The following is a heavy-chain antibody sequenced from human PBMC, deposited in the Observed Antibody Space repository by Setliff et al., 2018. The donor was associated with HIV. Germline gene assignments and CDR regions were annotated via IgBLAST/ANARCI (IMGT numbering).Heavy chain of an antibody. D-gene: IGHD2-15*01. CDR1: GYSISTSSW. CDR3: ARGIRMLLDSNRGVYTHDAFDL. Sequence: SETLSLTCTVSGYSISTSSWWGWVRQSPGRGLQWIGSIYHGGSVYYNPSLQGRVTISLDRSKNQFSLNMISVTAADSAIYFCARGIRMLLDSNRGVYTHDAFDLWGQGTTVTVSS. J-gene: IGHJ3*01. CDR2: IYHGGSV. V-gene: IGHV4-38-2*02.